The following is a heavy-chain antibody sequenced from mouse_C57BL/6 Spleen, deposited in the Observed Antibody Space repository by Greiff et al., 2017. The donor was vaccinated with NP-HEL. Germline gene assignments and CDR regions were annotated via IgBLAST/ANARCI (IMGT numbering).Heavy chain of an antibody. J-gene: IGHJ1*03. D-gene: IGHD1-1*01. CDR2: IYPGDGDT. V-gene: IGHV1-80*01. CDR3: ARDTTVVPSYWYFDV. Sequence: QVQLQQSGAELVKPGASVKISCKASGYAFSSYWMNWVKQRPGKGLEWIGQIYPGDGDTNYNGKFKGKATLTADKSSSTAYMQLSSLTSEDSAVYFCARDTTVVPSYWYFDVWGTGTTVTVSS. CDR1: GYAFSSYW.